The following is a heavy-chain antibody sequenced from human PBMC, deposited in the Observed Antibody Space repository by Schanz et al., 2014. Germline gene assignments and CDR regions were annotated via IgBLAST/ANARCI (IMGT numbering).Heavy chain of an antibody. CDR3: GRGGGAYPQKYGMDV. CDR1: GYSFTTYF. Sequence: QVHLMQSGAEAKKPGASVKVSCKAFGYSFTTYFIHWVRLAPGQGFEWMGLISPSGGSTSYAQKFQGGVTMARDTAPGTGFMELGGLTSEGTAVYYCGRGGGAYPQKYGMDVWGQGTTVTVSS. V-gene: IGHV1-46*01. D-gene: IGHD3-16*01. CDR2: ISPSGGST. J-gene: IGHJ6*02.